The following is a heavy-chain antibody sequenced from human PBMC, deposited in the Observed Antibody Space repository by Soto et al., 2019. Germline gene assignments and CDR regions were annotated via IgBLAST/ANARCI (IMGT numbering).Heavy chain of an antibody. D-gene: IGHD3-10*01. CDR1: GGSFSGYY. V-gene: IGHV4-34*01. J-gene: IGHJ6*02. CDR2: INHSGST. Sequence: NPSETLSLTCAVYGGSFSGYYWSWIRQPPGKGLEWIGEINHSGSTNYNPSLKSRVTISVDTSKNQFSLKLSSVTAADTAVYYCARGRTSGEMDVWGQGTTVTVSS. CDR3: ARGRTSGEMDV.